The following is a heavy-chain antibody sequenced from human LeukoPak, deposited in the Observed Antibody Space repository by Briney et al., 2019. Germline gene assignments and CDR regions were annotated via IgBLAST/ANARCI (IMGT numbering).Heavy chain of an antibody. Sequence: SETLSLTCTVSGGSISSYYWSWIRQPPGKGLEWIGYIYYSGSTNYNPSLKSRVTISVDTSKNQFSLKLSSVTAADTAVYYCARTYYYDSSGYYGAYYFDSWGQGTLVTVSS. CDR3: ARTYYYDSSGYYGAYYFDS. CDR2: IYYSGST. J-gene: IGHJ4*02. CDR1: GGSISSYY. D-gene: IGHD3-22*01. V-gene: IGHV4-59*08.